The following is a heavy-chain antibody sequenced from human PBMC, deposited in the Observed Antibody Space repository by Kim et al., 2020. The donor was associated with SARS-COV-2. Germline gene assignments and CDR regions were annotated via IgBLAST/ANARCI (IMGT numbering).Heavy chain of an antibody. D-gene: IGHD3-22*01. CDR2: ISGSGGST. J-gene: IGHJ4*02. Sequence: GGSLRLSCAASGFTFSSYAMSWVRQAPGKGLEWVSAISGSGGSTYYADSVKGRFTISRDNSKNTLYLQMNSLRAEDTAVYYCAKAAARGYDSSGYYYFDYWGQGTLVTISS. CDR1: GFTFSSYA. V-gene: IGHV3-23*01. CDR3: AKAAARGYDSSGYYYFDY.